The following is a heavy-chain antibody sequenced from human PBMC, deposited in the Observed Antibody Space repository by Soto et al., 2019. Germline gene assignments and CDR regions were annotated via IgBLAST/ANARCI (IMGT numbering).Heavy chain of an antibody. CDR2: MWYAGTNE. Sequence: QVQLVESGGGVVQPGRSLTLSCAASGFTFSSYGMHWVRQAPGKGLELVAIMWYAGTNEYYAASVKGRFTISRDNSKYTLYLQMNSLRAEDTAVYYGARGFNQLVASNNDYGMDVWGQGTTVTVSS. CDR1: GFTFSSYG. J-gene: IGHJ6*02. CDR3: ARGFNQLVASNNDYGMDV. V-gene: IGHV3-33*01.